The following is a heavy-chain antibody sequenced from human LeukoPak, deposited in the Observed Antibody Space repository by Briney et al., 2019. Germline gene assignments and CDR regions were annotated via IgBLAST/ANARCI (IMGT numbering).Heavy chain of an antibody. J-gene: IGHJ4*02. CDR2: IYPGDSDT. Sequence: GESLKISCKGSGYSFTSYWIGWVRQVPGKGLEWMGIIYPGDSDTRYSPSFQGQVTISADKSISTAYLQWSSLKASDTAMYYCARGDYGDYREYYFDYWGQGTLVTVSS. D-gene: IGHD4-17*01. CDR3: ARGDYGDYREYYFDY. CDR1: GYSFTSYW. V-gene: IGHV5-51*01.